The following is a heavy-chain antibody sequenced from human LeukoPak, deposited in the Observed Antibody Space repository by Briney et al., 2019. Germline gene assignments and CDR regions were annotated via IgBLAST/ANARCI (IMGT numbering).Heavy chain of an antibody. Sequence: PSETLSLTCIVSGYSISSGYYWSWIRQPPGKGLEWIGYIYYSGSTNYNPSLESRVTISVDESKTRLSLRLESVTAADTAVYYCARRTLTTVTDSWGPGTLVTVSS. V-gene: IGHV4-61*05. J-gene: IGHJ4*02. CDR1: GYSISSGYY. D-gene: IGHD4-17*01. CDR3: ARRTLTTVTDS. CDR2: IYYSGST.